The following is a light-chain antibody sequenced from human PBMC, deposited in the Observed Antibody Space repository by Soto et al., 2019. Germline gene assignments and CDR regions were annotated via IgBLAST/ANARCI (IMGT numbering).Light chain of an antibody. J-gene: IGLJ1*01. V-gene: IGLV2-14*01. CDR2: DVS. Sequence: QSPLTQPASVSGSPGQSITISFTGTSSDVGCYNYVSWYRQHPGRAPKLMIYDVSNRPSGVSNRFSGSKSGNTASLTISGLQAEDEADYYCSSNTRSSTYVFGTGTKVTVL. CDR1: SSDVGCYNY. CDR3: SSNTRSSTYV.